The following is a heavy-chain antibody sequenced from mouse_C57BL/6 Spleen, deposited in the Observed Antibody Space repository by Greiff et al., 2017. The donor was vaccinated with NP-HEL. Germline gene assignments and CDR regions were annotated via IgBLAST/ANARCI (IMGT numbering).Heavy chain of an antibody. J-gene: IGHJ2*01. CDR3: ARWAAQAHYFDY. Sequence: LQQSGASVKISCKASGYAFSSSWMNWVKQRPGKGLEWSGRIYSGDGDINYNGKFKGKATLTADKSSSTAYMQLSSLTSEDSAVYFCARWAAQAHYFDYWGQGTTLTVSS. V-gene: IGHV1-82*01. CDR2: IYSGDGDI. CDR1: GYAFSSSW. D-gene: IGHD3-2*02.